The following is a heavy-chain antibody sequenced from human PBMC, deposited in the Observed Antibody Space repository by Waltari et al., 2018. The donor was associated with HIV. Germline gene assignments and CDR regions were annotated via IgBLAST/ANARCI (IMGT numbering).Heavy chain of an antibody. CDR3: ATEYNYAYYFDY. CDR2: IKSKTEGVTT. J-gene: IGHJ4*02. D-gene: IGHD1-1*01. CDR1: GFTFNNAW. Sequence: EVQLVQSGGAMVKPGGSLRLSCAASGFTFNNAWMTWVRQAPGKGLEWVGRIKSKTEGVTTDYAAPVKGRFTISRDDSNNTLYLQMNSLKTEDTAVYYCATEYNYAYYFDYWGQGTLVTVSS. V-gene: IGHV3-15*02.